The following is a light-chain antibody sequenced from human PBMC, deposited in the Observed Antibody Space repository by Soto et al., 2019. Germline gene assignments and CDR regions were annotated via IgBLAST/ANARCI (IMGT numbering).Light chain of an antibody. CDR3: QQYDSYWT. V-gene: IGKV1-5*01. CDR2: DAS. J-gene: IGKJ1*01. CDR1: QSISRS. Sequence: IPMPQSPSTLSASVGDRVTITCRVSQSISRSLAWYQQKPGKAPKLLISDASNLESGVPSRFSGSGSGTEFTLTISSLQPDDFATYYCQQYDSYWTFGQGTKVDIK.